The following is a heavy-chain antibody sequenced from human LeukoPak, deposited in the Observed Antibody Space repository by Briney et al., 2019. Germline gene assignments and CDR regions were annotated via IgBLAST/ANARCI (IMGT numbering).Heavy chain of an antibody. V-gene: IGHV3-30*18. CDR2: ISYDGSNK. CDR3: AKGLGY. Sequence: GGALRLSCEASGFTFSSYGMHWVRHAPGKGLEWVAVISYDGSNKYYADSVKGRFTISRDNSKNTLYLQMNSLRAEDTAVYYCAKGLGYWGQGTLVTVSS. J-gene: IGHJ4*02. D-gene: IGHD4-11*01. CDR1: GFTFSSYG.